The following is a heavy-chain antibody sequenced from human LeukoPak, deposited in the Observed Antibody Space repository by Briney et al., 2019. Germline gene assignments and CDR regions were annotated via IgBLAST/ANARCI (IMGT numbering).Heavy chain of an antibody. CDR3: ARTLAGIAVADTYYFDY. V-gene: IGHV4-59*01. CDR2: IYYSGST. J-gene: IGHJ4*02. D-gene: IGHD6-19*01. CDR1: GGSISSYY. Sequence: SETLSLTCTVSGGSISSYYWSWIRQPPGKGLEWIGYIYYSGSTKYNPSLKSRVTISVDTSKNQFFLKLSSVTAADTAVYYCARTLAGIAVADTYYFDYWGQGPLVTVSS.